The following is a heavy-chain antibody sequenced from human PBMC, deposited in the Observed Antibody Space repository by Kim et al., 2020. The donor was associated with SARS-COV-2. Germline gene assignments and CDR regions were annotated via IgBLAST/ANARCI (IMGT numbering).Heavy chain of an antibody. Sequence: GGSLRLSCAASGFTFSSFAMTWVRQAPGKWLVWVSIPSDSGGDTFYADSVKGRFTIARDNSKNTLYLQMNSLRAEDTAVHYWAKKGIAARGQWYFDLWGRGTLVAVSS. CDR1: GFTFSSFA. CDR3: AKKGIAARGQWYFDL. D-gene: IGHD6-13*01. V-gene: IGHV3-23*01. CDR2: PSDSGGDT. J-gene: IGHJ2*01.